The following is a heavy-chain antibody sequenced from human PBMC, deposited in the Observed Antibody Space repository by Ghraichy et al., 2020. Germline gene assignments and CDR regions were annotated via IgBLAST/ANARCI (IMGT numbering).Heavy chain of an antibody. V-gene: IGHV3-53*01. J-gene: IGHJ4*02. Sequence: GGSLRLSCAASGFSVGSHYMTWVRQAPGKGLEFVSLLYSGGATFIADSLQGRFTLSRDTSTNALHLQMNTLRAEDTAVYYCAKLTIFGDYALDSWGQGTPVIVSS. CDR2: LYSGGAT. CDR3: AKLTIFGDYALDS. CDR1: GFSVGSHY. D-gene: IGHD4-17*01.